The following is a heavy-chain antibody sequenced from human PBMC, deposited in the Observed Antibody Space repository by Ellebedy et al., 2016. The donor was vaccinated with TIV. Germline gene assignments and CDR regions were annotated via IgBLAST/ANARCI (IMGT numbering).Heavy chain of an antibody. Sequence: SVKVSXXASGGTFSSYAISWVRQAPGQGLEWMGGIIPIFGTANYAQKFQGRVTITADESTSTAYMELSSLRSEDTAVYYCARGRGVAGTYFQHWGQGTLVTVSS. CDR3: ARGRGVAGTYFQH. J-gene: IGHJ1*01. D-gene: IGHD6-19*01. CDR1: GGTFSSYA. CDR2: IIPIFGTA. V-gene: IGHV1-69*13.